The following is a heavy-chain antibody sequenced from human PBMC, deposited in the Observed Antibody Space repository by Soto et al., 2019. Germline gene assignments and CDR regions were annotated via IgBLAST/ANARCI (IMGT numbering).Heavy chain of an antibody. Sequence: QVQLQESGPGLVKPSETLSLTCTVSGGSISSYYWSWIRQPPGKGLEWIGYIYYSGSTNYNPSLKSRVTISVDTSKNQFSLKLSSVTAADTAVYYCARDRTSNWFDPWGQGTLVTVSS. J-gene: IGHJ5*02. CDR3: ARDRTSNWFDP. CDR2: IYYSGST. V-gene: IGHV4-59*01. CDR1: GGSISSYY.